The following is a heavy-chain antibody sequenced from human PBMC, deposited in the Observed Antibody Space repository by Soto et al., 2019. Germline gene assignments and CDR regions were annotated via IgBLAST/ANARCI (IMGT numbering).Heavy chain of an antibody. Sequence: GGSLRLSCAASGFTFSSYGMHWVRQAPGKGLEWVAVIWYDGSNKYYADSVKGRFTISRDNSKNTLYLQMNSLRAEDTAVYYCARAKTVIDAFDIWGQGTTVTVSS. CDR3: ARAKTVIDAFDI. J-gene: IGHJ3*02. CDR1: GFTFSSYG. CDR2: IWYDGSNK. V-gene: IGHV3-33*01. D-gene: IGHD4-17*01.